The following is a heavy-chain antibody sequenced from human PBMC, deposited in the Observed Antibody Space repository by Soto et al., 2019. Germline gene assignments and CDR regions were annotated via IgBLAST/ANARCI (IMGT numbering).Heavy chain of an antibody. V-gene: IGHV3-23*01. J-gene: IGHJ4*02. D-gene: IGHD1-1*01. CDR2: IGVTAGST. CDR1: RFTFSNFA. Sequence: AHLSESGGGLQQPGGSLKLSCEASRFTFSNFAMSWVRQAPGKGLEWISTIGVTAGSTYYTDSVRGRFTISRDNSKNTPELEMNSLSAEDTALYYWAKVMYTWNDVAAFDAWGQGTLVAVST. CDR3: AKVMYTWNDVAAFDA.